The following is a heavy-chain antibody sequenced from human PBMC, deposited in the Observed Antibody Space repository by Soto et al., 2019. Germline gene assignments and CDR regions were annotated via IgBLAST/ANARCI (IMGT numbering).Heavy chain of an antibody. CDR2: ISYDGSNK. D-gene: IGHD6-19*01. Sequence: GGSRRVSCAAAGFTFSRYGMRWVGEAPGKGLEWVAVISYDGSNKYYADSVKGRFTISRDNSKNTLYLQMNSLRAEDTAVYYCAKDPRSGSYFDYWGQGTLVTVSS. CDR1: GFTFSRYG. V-gene: IGHV3-30*18. J-gene: IGHJ4*02. CDR3: AKDPRSGSYFDY.